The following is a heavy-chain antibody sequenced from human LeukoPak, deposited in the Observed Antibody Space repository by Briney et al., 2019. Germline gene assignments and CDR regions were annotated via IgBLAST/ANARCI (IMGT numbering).Heavy chain of an antibody. CDR3: ARDYGDHFDY. D-gene: IGHD4-17*01. CDR2: IYYSGST. Sequence: SETLSLTCTVSGGSISSYYWSWIRQPPGKGLEWIGYIYYSGSTYYNPSLKSRVTISVDTSKNQFSLKLSSVTAADTAVYYCARDYGDHFDYWGQGTLVTVSS. J-gene: IGHJ4*02. V-gene: IGHV4-59*12. CDR1: GGSISSYY.